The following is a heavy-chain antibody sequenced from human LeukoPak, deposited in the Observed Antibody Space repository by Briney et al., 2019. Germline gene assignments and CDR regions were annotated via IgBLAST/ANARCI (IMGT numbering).Heavy chain of an antibody. CDR2: ISSSSSYI. V-gene: IGHV3-21*01. D-gene: IGHD6-13*01. CDR1: GFTFSSYS. J-gene: IGHJ4*02. CDR3: AGSAPIAGAAGKD. Sequence: GGSLRLSCAASGFTFSSYSMNWVRRAPGKGLEWVSSISSSSSYIYYADSVKGRFTISRDNAKNSLYLQMNSLRAEDTAVYYCAGSAPIAGAAGKDWGQGTLVTVSS.